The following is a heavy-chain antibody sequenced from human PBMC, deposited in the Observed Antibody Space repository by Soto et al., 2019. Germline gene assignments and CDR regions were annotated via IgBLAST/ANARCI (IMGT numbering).Heavy chain of an antibody. J-gene: IGHJ6*02. CDR3: ARDLHDFWSGYYYYYYGMDV. Sequence: TLSLTCTVSGGPISSYYWSWIRQPAGKGLGWIGRIYTSGSTNYNPSLKSRVTMSVDTSKNQFSLKLSSVTAADTAVYYCARDLHDFWSGYYYYYYGMDVWGQGTTVTVSS. CDR2: IYTSGST. CDR1: GGPISSYY. D-gene: IGHD3-3*01. V-gene: IGHV4-4*07.